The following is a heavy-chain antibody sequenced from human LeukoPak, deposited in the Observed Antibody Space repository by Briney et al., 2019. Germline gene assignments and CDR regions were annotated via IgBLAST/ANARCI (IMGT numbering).Heavy chain of an antibody. CDR3: ARGQGYCSTTRCQLYFDY. CDR1: GGSIGSSNW. D-gene: IGHD2-2*01. Sequence: SGTLSLTCAVSGGSIGSSNWWTWVRQPPGKGLEWIGEIYHSGSTNYNPSLKSRITISVDKSKNQFSLKLSSVTAADTAVYYCARGQGYCSTTRCQLYFDYWGQGTLITVSS. J-gene: IGHJ4*02. V-gene: IGHV4-4*02. CDR2: IYHSGST.